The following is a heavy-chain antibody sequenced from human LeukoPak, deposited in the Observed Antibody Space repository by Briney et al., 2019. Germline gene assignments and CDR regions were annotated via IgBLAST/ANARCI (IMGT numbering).Heavy chain of an antibody. CDR1: GFNFVDYA. D-gene: IGHD3-22*01. J-gene: IGHJ3*02. CDR2: ISYNSGTI. CDR3: ARSSDDSSGYDAFDI. Sequence: GGSLRLSCAASGFNFVDYAMHWVRQVPGKGLEWVSGISYNSGTIVYADSVKGRFTISRDNARNSLFLQMNSLRAEDTALYYCARSSDDSSGYDAFDIWGQGTMVTVSS. V-gene: IGHV3-9*01.